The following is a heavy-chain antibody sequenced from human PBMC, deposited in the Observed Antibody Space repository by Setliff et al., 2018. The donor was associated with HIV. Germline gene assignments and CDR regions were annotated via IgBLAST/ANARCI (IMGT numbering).Heavy chain of an antibody. V-gene: IGHV4-4*09. D-gene: IGHD3-22*01. CDR3: ARGRSFYEPGGFDY. CDR1: GGSISSYY. J-gene: IGHJ4*02. Sequence: SETLSLTCTVSGGSISSYYWSWIRQPPGKGLEWIGYIYTSGSTNYNPSLKSLVTIAVDTYKNQFSLKLSSVTAADAAGYYCARGRSFYEPGGFDYWGQGTLVTVSS. CDR2: IYTSGST.